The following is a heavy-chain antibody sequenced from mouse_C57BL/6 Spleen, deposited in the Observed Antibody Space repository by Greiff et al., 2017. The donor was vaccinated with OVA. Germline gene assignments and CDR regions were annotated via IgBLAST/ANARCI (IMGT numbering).Heavy chain of an antibody. CDR3: ARERSNYYFDY. V-gene: IGHV5-16*01. J-gene: IGHJ2*01. CDR2: INYDGSST. D-gene: IGHD2-5*01. Sequence: EVMLVESEGGLVQPGSSMKLSCTASGFTFSDYYMAWVRQVPEKGLEWVANINYDGSSTYYLDSLKSRFIISRDNAKNILYLQMSSLKSEDTATYYCARERSNYYFDYWGQGTTLQSPQ. CDR1: GFTFSDYY.